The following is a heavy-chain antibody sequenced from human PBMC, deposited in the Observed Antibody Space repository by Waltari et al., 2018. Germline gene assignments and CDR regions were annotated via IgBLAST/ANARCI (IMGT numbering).Heavy chain of an antibody. D-gene: IGHD3-22*01. CDR1: GGSISSSSYY. CDR2: IYYSGST. J-gene: IGHJ5*02. CDR3: ARLGDYYDSSGYYPYNWFDP. V-gene: IGHV4-39*01. Sequence: QLQLQESGPGLVKPSETLSLTCTVSGGSISSSSYYWGWIRQPPGTGLEWIGRIYYSGSTYYNPSLKSRVTISVDTSKNQFSLKLSSVTAADTAVYYCARLGDYYDSSGYYPYNWFDPWGQGTLVTVSS.